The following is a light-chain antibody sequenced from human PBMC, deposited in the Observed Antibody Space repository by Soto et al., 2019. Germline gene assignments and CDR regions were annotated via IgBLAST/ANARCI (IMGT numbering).Light chain of an antibody. J-gene: IGLJ1*01. CDR3: NSYTPSNTGV. Sequence: QSALTQPAAVSGSPGQSITISCTGTSNDVGSSNYVSWYQQHPGKAPTLMIFEVTSRPSGVSNRFSGSKSDNTASLTISGLQSEDEADYYCNSYTPSNTGVFGTGTKLTVL. V-gene: IGLV2-14*01. CDR1: SNDVGSSNY. CDR2: EVT.